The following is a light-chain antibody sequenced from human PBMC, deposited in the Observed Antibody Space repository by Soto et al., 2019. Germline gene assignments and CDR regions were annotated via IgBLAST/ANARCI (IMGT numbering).Light chain of an antibody. CDR2: GAA. V-gene: IGKV3-20*01. J-gene: IGKJ3*01. Sequence: EIVLTQSPGTLSLSPGERATLSCRASQSVSSNYLAWYQQKPGQAPRLLIYGAASRATGIPDRFSGSGSGTDFTLTISGLEPEDFAVYSCQHYGSSPFTFGPGTKVDIK. CDR1: QSVSSNY. CDR3: QHYGSSPFT.